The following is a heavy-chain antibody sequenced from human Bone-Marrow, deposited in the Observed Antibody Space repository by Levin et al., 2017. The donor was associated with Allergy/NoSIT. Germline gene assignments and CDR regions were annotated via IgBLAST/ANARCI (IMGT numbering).Heavy chain of an antibody. CDR1: GFPFSSSN. CDR3: ATQRAGNVY. Sequence: GGSLRLSCVASGFPFSSSNINWVRQAPGKGLEWVSSITGGNNYRDYGDSMKGRITISRDNAKNSLYLQMSSLRTDDTAVYYCATQRAGNVYWGQGTLVTVSS. J-gene: IGHJ4*02. CDR2: ITGGNNYR. V-gene: IGHV3-21*01.